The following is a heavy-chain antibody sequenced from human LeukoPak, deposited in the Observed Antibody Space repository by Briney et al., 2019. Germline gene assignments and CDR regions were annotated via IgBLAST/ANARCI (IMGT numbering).Heavy chain of an antibody. CDR3: ARTSSSWYYYYMDV. V-gene: IGHV4-4*07. D-gene: IGHD6-13*01. Sequence: SETLSLXCTVSGGSISSYYWGWIRQPAGKGLEWIGRIYTSGSTNYNPSLKSRVTMSVDTSKNQFSLKLSSVTAADTAVYYCARTSSSWYYYYMDVWGKGTTVTVSS. J-gene: IGHJ6*03. CDR2: IYTSGST. CDR1: GGSISSYY.